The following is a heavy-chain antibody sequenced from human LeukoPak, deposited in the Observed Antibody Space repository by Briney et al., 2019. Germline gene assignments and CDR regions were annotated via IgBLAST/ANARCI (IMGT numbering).Heavy chain of an antibody. CDR2: IWFDGTNK. CDR3: ARDRGGSHDAFDI. CDR1: GFTFNSYG. J-gene: IGHJ3*02. V-gene: IGHV3-33*01. D-gene: IGHD1-26*01. Sequence: GGSLRLSCAASGFTFNSYGMHWVRRAPGKGLDWVALIWFDGTNKYYADSAKGRFTISRDNSKNTLGLQMNSLRAEDTAVYYCARDRGGSHDAFDIWGQGTMVTVSS.